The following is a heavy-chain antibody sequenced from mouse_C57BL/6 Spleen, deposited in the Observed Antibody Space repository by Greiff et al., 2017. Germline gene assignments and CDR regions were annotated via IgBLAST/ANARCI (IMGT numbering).Heavy chain of an antibody. CDR1: GFTFSDYY. CDR3: ARGYYDYGGNYFDY. V-gene: IGHV5-16*01. J-gene: IGHJ2*01. Sequence: EVQLVESEGGLVQPGSSMKLSCTASGFTFSDYYMAWVRQVPEKGLEWVANINYDGSSTYYLDSLKSRFIISRDNAKNILYLQMSSLKSEDTATYYCARGYYDYGGNYFDYWGQGTTLTVSS. CDR2: INYDGSST. D-gene: IGHD2-4*01.